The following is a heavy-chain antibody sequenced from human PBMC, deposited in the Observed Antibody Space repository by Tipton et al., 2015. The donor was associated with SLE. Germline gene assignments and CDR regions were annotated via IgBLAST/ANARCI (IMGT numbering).Heavy chain of an antibody. J-gene: IGHJ5*02. CDR3: ARDGGDTAMPRLYYDYVWGSYRRGWFDP. Sequence: SGFTFRSYGMHWVRQAPGKGLEWVAFIRYDGSNKYYADSVKGRFTISRDNSKNTLYLQMNSLRAEDTAVYYCARDGGDTAMPRLYYDYVWGSYRRGWFDPWGQGTLVTVSS. V-gene: IGHV3-30*02. D-gene: IGHD3-16*02. CDR1: GFTFRSYG. CDR2: IRYDGSNK.